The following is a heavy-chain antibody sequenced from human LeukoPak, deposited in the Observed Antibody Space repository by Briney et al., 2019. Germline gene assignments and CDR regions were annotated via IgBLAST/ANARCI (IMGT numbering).Heavy chain of an antibody. CDR2: ISKSGSTI. CDR1: GFTFSDYY. D-gene: IGHD3-22*01. J-gene: IGHJ4*02. Sequence: GGSLRLSCAASGFTFSDYYMTWIRQAPGKGLEWVSYISKSGSTIYYADSVKGRFTMSRDNTKNSLYLQMNSLRAEDTAVYYCARGRSYYDSSGPVDCWGQGTLVTVSS. V-gene: IGHV3-11*04. CDR3: ARGRSYYDSSGPVDC.